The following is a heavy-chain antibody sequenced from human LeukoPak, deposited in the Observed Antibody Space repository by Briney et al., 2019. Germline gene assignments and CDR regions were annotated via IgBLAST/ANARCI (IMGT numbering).Heavy chain of an antibody. Sequence: SETLSLTCTVPGGSISSYYWSWIRQPAGEGLEWIGRIYTSGSTNYNPSLKSRVTISVDTSKNQFSLKLSSVTAADTAVYYCAREFQYYYDSSGYLDYWGQGTLVTVSS. J-gene: IGHJ4*02. CDR3: AREFQYYYDSSGYLDY. CDR1: GGSISSYY. V-gene: IGHV4-4*07. CDR2: IYTSGST. D-gene: IGHD3-22*01.